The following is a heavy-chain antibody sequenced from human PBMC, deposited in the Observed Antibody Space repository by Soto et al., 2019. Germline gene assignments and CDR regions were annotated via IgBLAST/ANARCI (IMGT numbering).Heavy chain of an antibody. D-gene: IGHD1-26*01. J-gene: IGHJ4*02. CDR1: GYTFTSYG. V-gene: IGHV1-18*04. CDR3: ARDVRRGIVGATGAGFDY. Sequence: QVQLVQSGAEVKKPGASVKVSCKASGYTFTSYGISWVRQAPGQGLEWMGWISAYNGNTNYAQKLQGRVTMTTDTSTSTAYMELRSLRSDDTAVYYCARDVRRGIVGATGAGFDYWGQGTLVTVSS. CDR2: ISAYNGNT.